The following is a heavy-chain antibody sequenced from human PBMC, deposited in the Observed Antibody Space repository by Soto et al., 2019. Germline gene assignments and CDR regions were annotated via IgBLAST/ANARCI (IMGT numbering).Heavy chain of an antibody. Sequence: SETLSLTCTVSGGSISNGDYYWSWVRQPPGKGLEWIGYIHNSGSTYHNPSLKSRVTISVDTSKNQFSLKLSSVTAADTAVYYCARALPLMATTYFDYWGQGTLVTVSS. D-gene: IGHD5-12*01. CDR1: GGSISNGDYY. CDR3: ARALPLMATTYFDY. CDR2: IHNSGST. V-gene: IGHV4-30-4*01. J-gene: IGHJ4*02.